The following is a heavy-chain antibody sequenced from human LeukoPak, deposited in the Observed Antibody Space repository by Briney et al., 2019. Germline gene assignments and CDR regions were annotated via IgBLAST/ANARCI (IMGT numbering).Heavy chain of an antibody. CDR2: INTNTGNP. CDR3: GRDPKLGIRGYTYGYIDF. D-gene: IGHD5-18*01. V-gene: IGHV7-4-1*02. Sequence: GASVKVSCKASGYTFTSYAMNWVRQAPGQGLEWMGWINTNTGNPTYAQGFFTGRYVFSLDTSVNTAYLQITGLKADDTAVYYCGRDPKLGIRGYTYGYIDFWGQGTLVTVA. J-gene: IGHJ4*02. CDR1: GYTFTSYA.